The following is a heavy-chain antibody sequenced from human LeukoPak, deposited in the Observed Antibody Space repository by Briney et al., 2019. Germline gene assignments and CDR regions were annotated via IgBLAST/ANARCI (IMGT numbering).Heavy chain of an antibody. V-gene: IGHV3-30-3*01. CDR1: GFTFSSYA. Sequence: PGRSLRLSCAASGFTFSSYAMHWVRQAPGKGLEWVAVISYDGSNKYYADSVKGRFTISRDNSKNTLYLQMNSLRAEDTVVYYCAAYIVHGYWGQGTLVTVSS. D-gene: IGHD2-15*01. CDR2: ISYDGSNK. J-gene: IGHJ4*02. CDR3: AAYIVHGY.